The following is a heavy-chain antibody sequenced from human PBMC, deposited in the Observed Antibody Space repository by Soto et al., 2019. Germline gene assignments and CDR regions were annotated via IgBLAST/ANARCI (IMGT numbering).Heavy chain of an antibody. CDR2: IGTQHDT. Sequence: EVQLVEPGGGLVEPGGSLRLSCAASGFTFSAFDMHWVRQATGKGLEWVAAIGTQHDTYYPDSVKGRFTISRENAKNSVYHQMNRLRGGDTAVYYCARQASYWHGGGGWFDPWGQGTLVTVSS. D-gene: IGHD2-8*02. J-gene: IGHJ5*02. CDR1: GFTFSAFD. CDR3: ARQASYWHGGGGWFDP. V-gene: IGHV3-13*01.